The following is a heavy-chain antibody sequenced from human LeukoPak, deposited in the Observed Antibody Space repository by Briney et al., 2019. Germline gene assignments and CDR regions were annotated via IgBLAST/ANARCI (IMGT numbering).Heavy chain of an antibody. J-gene: IGHJ4*02. CDR3: ARGDSSPSYDY. CDR2: IFYSGST. V-gene: IGHV4-39*07. CDR1: GGSISTSSYY. D-gene: IGHD6-13*01. Sequence: PSETLSLTCTVSGGSISTSSYYWGWVRQPPGKGLEWIGNIFYSGSTYYSPSLKSRVTISVDTSKNQFSLKLSSVTAADTAVYYCARGDSSPSYDYWGQGTLVTVSS.